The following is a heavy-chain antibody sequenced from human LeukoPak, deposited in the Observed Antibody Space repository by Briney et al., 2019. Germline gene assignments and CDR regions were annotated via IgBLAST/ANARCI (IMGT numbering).Heavy chain of an antibody. CDR1: GFTFSSYS. CDR2: IKQDGSEK. V-gene: IGHV3-7*04. J-gene: IGHJ4*02. D-gene: IGHD2-21*02. CDR3: ARDRDAHDY. Sequence: PGGSLRLSCAASGFTFSSYSMNWVRQGPGKGLEWVANIKQDGSEKYYVDSVKGRFTISRDNAKNSLYLQMNSLRAEDTAVYYCARDRDAHDYWGQGTLVTVSS.